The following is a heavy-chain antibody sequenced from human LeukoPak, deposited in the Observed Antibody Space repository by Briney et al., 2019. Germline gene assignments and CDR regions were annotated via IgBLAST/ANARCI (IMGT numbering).Heavy chain of an antibody. J-gene: IGHJ4*02. V-gene: IGHV3-30*02. Sequence: PGGSPRLSCAASGFTFSSYGMHWVRQAPGKGLEWVAFIRYDGSNKYYADSVKGRFTISRDNSKNTLYLQMNSLRAEDTAVYYCAKPRGYSSGWYFDYWGQGTLVTVSS. D-gene: IGHD6-19*01. CDR2: IRYDGSNK. CDR1: GFTFSSYG. CDR3: AKPRGYSSGWYFDY.